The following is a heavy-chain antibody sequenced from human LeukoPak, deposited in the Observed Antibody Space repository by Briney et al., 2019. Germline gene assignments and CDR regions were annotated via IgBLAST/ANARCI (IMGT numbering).Heavy chain of an antibody. CDR3: ARNKGYYDILTGPAYYYYMDV. CDR2: IYYSGST. Sequence: SETLSLTCTVSGGSISSYYWSWIRQPPGKGLEWIGYIYYSGSTNYNPSLKSRVTISVDTSKNQFSLKLSSVTAADTAVCYCARNKGYYDILTGPAYYYYMDVWGKGTTVTVSS. CDR1: GGSISSYY. J-gene: IGHJ6*03. V-gene: IGHV4-59*01. D-gene: IGHD3-9*01.